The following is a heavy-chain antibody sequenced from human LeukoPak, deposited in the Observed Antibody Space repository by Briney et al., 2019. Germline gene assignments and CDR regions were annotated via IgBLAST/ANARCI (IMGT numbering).Heavy chain of an antibody. J-gene: IGHJ4*02. CDR3: AKGMVRGVILKGFDY. D-gene: IGHD3-10*01. CDR2: IRAGGDNT. Sequence: SGGSLRLSCAASGFTFSSYAMSWVRQAPGKGLEWVSGIRAGGDNTYYADSVKGRFTISRDNSKNTLYLQMNSLRAEDTAVYYCAKGMVRGVILKGFDYWGQGTLVTVSS. V-gene: IGHV3-23*01. CDR1: GFTFSSYA.